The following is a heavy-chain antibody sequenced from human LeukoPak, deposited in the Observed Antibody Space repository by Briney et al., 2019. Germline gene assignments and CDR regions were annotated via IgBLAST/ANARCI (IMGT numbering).Heavy chain of an antibody. CDR2: ITSTGSNI. D-gene: IGHD1-26*01. CDR3: ARDSYASGSDY. CDR1: GFTFSNYA. Sequence: GGSLRLSCAASGFTFSNYAMSRIRQAPGKGLEWVSYITSTGSNIYYADSVKGRFTISRDNAKNSLYLQMNSLRADDTAVYFCARDSYASGSDYWGQGTLVTVSS. J-gene: IGHJ4*02. V-gene: IGHV3-11*01.